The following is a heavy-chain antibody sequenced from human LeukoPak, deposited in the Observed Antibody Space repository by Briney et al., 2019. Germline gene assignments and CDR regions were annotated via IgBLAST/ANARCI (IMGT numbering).Heavy chain of an antibody. CDR3: AKGYGGNPFDY. CDR1: GFTFSSYA. CDR2: IGSSGGST. Sequence: GGPLRLSCAASGFTFSSYAMSWVRQAPGKGLEWVSAIGSSGGSTYYADSVKGRFTISRDNSKNTLYLQMNSLRAEDTAVYYCAKGYGGNPFDYWGQGTLVTVSS. D-gene: IGHD4-23*01. V-gene: IGHV3-23*01. J-gene: IGHJ4*02.